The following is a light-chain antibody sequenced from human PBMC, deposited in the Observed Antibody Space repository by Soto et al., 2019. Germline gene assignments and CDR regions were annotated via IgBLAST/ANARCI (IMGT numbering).Light chain of an antibody. CDR1: QSVSSN. CDR2: GAS. CDR3: QQYNNWTHLCT. J-gene: IGKJ3*01. V-gene: IGKV3-15*01. Sequence: DIVMTQSPATLSVSPGERATLSCRASQSVSSNLAWYQQKPGQAPRLLIYGASTRATGIPARFSGSGSGTEFTLTISSLQSEDVAVYYCQQYNNWTHLCTFGPGTKVDIK.